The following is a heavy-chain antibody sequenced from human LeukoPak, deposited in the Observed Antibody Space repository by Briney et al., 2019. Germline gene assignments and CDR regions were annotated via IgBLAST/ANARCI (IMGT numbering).Heavy chain of an antibody. D-gene: IGHD2-2*01. J-gene: IGHJ4*02. CDR1: GGSISSSSYY. CDR3: ARLVVPVPNAFDI. CDR2: MYYSGST. V-gene: IGHV4-39*01. Sequence: SETLSLTCTVSGGSISSSSYYWGWIRQPPGKGLEWIGSMYYSGSTYYNPSLKSRVTISVDTSKNQFSLKLSSVTAADTAVYYCARLVVPVPNAFDIWGQGTLVTVSS.